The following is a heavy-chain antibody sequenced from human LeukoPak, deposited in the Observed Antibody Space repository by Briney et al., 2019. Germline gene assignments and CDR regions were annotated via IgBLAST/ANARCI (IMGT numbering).Heavy chain of an antibody. J-gene: IGHJ4*02. CDR1: GFTVSGNS. CDR2: IYSGDNT. CDR3: AGGFRSAWYLDY. V-gene: IGHV3-53*01. Sequence: GGSLRLSCAASGFTVSGNSMTWFRQAPGKGLECVSIIYSGDNTYYADSVEGRFTISRDNSKNTLYLQMNSLTAEDTAVYYCAGGFRSAWYLDYWGQGTLVTVSS. D-gene: IGHD3-3*01.